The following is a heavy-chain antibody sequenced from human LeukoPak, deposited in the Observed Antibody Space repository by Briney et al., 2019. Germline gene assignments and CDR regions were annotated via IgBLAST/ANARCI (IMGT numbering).Heavy chain of an antibody. CDR3: AREGELRYFDWLFRDWYFDL. D-gene: IGHD3-9*01. CDR1: GGSVNSGSYY. Sequence: SETLSLTCTVSGGSVNSGSYYWSWIRQPPGKGLEWIGYIYYSGSTNYNPSLKSRVTISVDTSKNQFSLKLSSVTAADTAVYYCAREGELRYFDWLFRDWYFDLWGRGTLVTVSS. CDR2: IYYSGST. V-gene: IGHV4-61*01. J-gene: IGHJ2*01.